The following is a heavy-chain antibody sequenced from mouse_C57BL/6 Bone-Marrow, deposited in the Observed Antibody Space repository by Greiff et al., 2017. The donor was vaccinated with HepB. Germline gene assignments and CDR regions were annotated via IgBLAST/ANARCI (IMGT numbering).Heavy chain of an antibody. J-gene: IGHJ4*01. CDR3: ARDSLYAMDY. CDR2: IHPNSGST. Sequence: QVQLQQPGAELVKPGASVKLSCKASGYTFTSYWMHWVKQRPGQGLEWMGMIHPNSGSTNYNEKFKSKDTLTVDKSTSTAYMQLSSLTSEDSAVYYCARDSLYAMDYWGQRTSVTVSS. V-gene: IGHV1-64*01. CDR1: GYTFTSYW.